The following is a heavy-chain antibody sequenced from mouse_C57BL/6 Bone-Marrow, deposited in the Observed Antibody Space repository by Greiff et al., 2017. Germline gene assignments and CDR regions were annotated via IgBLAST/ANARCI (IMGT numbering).Heavy chain of an antibody. V-gene: IGHV5-4*01. Sequence: DVHLVESGGGLVKPGGSLKLSCAASGFTFSSYAMSWVRQTPEKRLEWVATISDGGSYTYYPDNVKGRFTISRDNAKNNLYLQMSHLKSEDTAMYYCAIDSSYAMDYWGQGTSVTVSS. D-gene: IGHD3-2*02. CDR1: GFTFSSYA. CDR2: ISDGGSYT. J-gene: IGHJ4*01. CDR3: AIDSSYAMDY.